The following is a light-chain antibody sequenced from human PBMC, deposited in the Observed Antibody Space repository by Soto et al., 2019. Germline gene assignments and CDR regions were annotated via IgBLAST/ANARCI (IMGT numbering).Light chain of an antibody. Sequence: EIVLTQSPGTLSLSPGEGATLSCRASQSVTSSYLAWYQQKPGQAPRLLIYGASSRATGIPDRFSGSGSGTDFTLAIGRLEPEDFAVYYCQQYGRSPWTFGQGTRVDMK. CDR3: QQYGRSPWT. V-gene: IGKV3-20*01. CDR1: QSVTSSY. CDR2: GAS. J-gene: IGKJ1*01.